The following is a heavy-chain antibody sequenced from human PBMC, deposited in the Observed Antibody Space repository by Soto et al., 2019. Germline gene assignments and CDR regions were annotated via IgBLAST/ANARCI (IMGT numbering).Heavy chain of an antibody. CDR1: GFTFSSYW. CDR3: AKRVWYFDL. J-gene: IGHJ2*01. V-gene: IGHV3-7*01. CDR2: IKQDGSKK. Sequence: EVQLVESGGGLVQPGGSLRLSCAASGFTFSSYWMTWVHQAPGKGLEWVANIKQDGSKKYYVDSVKGRFTISRDNAKNSLYLQMNSLRAEDTAVYYCAKRVWYFDLWGRGTLVTVSS.